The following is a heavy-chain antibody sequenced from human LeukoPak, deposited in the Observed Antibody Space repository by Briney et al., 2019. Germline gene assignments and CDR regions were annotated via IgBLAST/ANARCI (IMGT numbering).Heavy chain of an antibody. J-gene: IGHJ3*02. D-gene: IGHD4-17*01. Sequence: GGSLRLSCAASGFPLKIYPMHWVRQAPGKGLEWLSVISHDGSDKNNADSVKGRVIISRDNSKNTVYLQLNSLRPEDTAMYYCAREGVQTTVDAFDIWGLGTMVIVSS. CDR2: ISHDGSDK. V-gene: IGHV3-30*04. CDR1: GFPLKIYP. CDR3: AREGVQTTVDAFDI.